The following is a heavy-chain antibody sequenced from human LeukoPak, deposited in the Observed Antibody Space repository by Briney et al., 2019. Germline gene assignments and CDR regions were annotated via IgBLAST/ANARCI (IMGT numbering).Heavy chain of an antibody. D-gene: IGHD1-7*01. CDR1: GDSITSGSYY. J-gene: IGHJ4*02. Sequence: SQTLSLTCTVSGDSITSGSYYWAWIRQHPGKGLEWIGYIYYTGGTHYNPPLKSRVTISVDTSKNQFSLKLSSVTAADTAVYYCARGAGRTGTTLMGYWGQGTLVTVSS. CDR3: ARGAGRTGTTLMGY. V-gene: IGHV4-31*03. CDR2: IYYTGGT.